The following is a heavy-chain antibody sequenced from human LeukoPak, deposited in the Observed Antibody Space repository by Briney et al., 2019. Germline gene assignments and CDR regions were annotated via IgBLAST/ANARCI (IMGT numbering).Heavy chain of an antibody. J-gene: IGHJ4*02. CDR1: GFSFSDYS. V-gene: IGHV3-21*01. D-gene: IGHD2-2*01. CDR3: ARASVPTAHYYFDY. Sequence: GGSLRPSCAASGFSFSDYSMNWVRQAPGEGLEWVSSISSISAYIYYADSVKGRFTISRDNAKNSLFLQMNSLRAEDTAVYYCARASVPTAHYYFDYWGQGTLVTVSS. CDR2: ISSISAYI.